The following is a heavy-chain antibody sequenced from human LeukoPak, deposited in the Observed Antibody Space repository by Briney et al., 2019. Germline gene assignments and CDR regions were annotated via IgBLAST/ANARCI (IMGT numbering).Heavy chain of an antibody. J-gene: IGHJ4*02. CDR3: AKDTKLRALFDY. Sequence: GGSLRLSCAASGFTFSSYGMDSVRQAPGKGLEWVAFIRYDGSNKYYADSVKGRFTISRDNSKNTLYLQMNSLRAEDTAVYYCAKDTKLRALFDYWGQGTLVTVSS. CDR2: IRYDGSNK. V-gene: IGHV3-30*02. D-gene: IGHD1-7*01. CDR1: GFTFSSYG.